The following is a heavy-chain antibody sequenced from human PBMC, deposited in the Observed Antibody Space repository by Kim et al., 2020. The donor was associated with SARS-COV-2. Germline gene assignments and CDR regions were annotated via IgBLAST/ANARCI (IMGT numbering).Heavy chain of an antibody. V-gene: IGHV3-30*18. CDR1: GFRVSDYG. Sequence: GGSLRLSCAASGFRVSDYGMHWVRQAPGKGLEWVAVISYHCRDKDYADSVKGRFTVSKDRSNNTLYLQMNSLRPDDTAVYYCTKVVGHGEIFAFEIWGLG. CDR3: TKVVGHGEIFAFEI. J-gene: IGHJ3*02. D-gene: IGHD3-10*01. CDR2: ISYHCRDK.